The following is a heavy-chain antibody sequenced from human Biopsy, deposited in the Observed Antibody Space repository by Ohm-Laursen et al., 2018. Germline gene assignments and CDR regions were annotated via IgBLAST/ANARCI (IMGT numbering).Heavy chain of an antibody. CDR2: IFYRGST. D-gene: IGHD3-22*01. V-gene: IGHV4-39*01. CDR3: ARDYNTSGYYYVS. J-gene: IGHJ5*02. CDR1: GGSISNNNYY. Sequence: SETLSLTWPVSGGSISNNNYYWGWIRQPPGKGLEWIGSIFYRGSTHYKPSLKSRVNISVDTPKNRFSLKLNSVTAADTAVYYCARDYNTSGYYYVSWGQGTLVTVSS.